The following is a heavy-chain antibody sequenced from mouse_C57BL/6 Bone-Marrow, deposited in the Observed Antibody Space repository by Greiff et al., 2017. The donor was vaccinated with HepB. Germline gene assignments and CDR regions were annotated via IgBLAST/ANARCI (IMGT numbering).Heavy chain of an antibody. V-gene: IGHV5-4*01. D-gene: IGHD2-1*01. CDR3: AILYHRAY. Sequence: DVQLVESGGGLVKPGGSLKLSCAASGFTFSSYAMSWVRQTPEKRLEWVATISDGGSYTYYPDNVKGRFTISRDNAKNNLYLQMSHLKSEDTAMYYCAILYHRAYWGQGTLVTVSA. CDR2: ISDGGSYT. J-gene: IGHJ3*01. CDR1: GFTFSSYA.